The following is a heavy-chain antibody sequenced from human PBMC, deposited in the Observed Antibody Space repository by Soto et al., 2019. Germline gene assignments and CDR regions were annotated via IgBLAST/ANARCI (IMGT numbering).Heavy chain of an antibody. Sequence: GGSLRLSCAASGFTFSSYGRHWVRQAPGKGLEWVAVISYDGSNKYYADSVKGRFTISRDNSKNTLYLQMNSLRAEDTAVYYWAKDRSYTAMGPFYYYYGMDVWGQGTTVTVSS. V-gene: IGHV3-30*18. CDR2: ISYDGSNK. CDR3: AKDRSYTAMGPFYYYYGMDV. D-gene: IGHD5-18*01. CDR1: GFTFSSYG. J-gene: IGHJ6*02.